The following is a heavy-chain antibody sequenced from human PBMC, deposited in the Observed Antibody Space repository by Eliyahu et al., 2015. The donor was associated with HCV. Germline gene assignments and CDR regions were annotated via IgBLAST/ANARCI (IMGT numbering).Heavy chain of an antibody. CDR2: IYYSGST. CDR3: ARDNSWGDSSGREWFDP. V-gene: IGHV4-59*01. CDR1: GGSISSYY. D-gene: IGHD3-22*01. Sequence: QVQLQESGPGLVKPSETLSLTCTVSGGSISSYYWSWIRQPPGKGLEWIGYIYYSGSTNYHPSLKSRVTISVDTSKNQFSLKLSSVTAADTAVYYCARDNSWGDSSGREWFDPWGQGTLVTVSS. J-gene: IGHJ5*02.